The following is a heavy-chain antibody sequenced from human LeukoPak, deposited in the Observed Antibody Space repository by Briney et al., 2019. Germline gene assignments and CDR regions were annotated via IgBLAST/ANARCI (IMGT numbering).Heavy chain of an antibody. D-gene: IGHD2-2*01. V-gene: IGHV1-69*01. CDR2: IIPIFGTA. J-gene: IGHJ5*02. CDR3: ARGSRYCSSTSCYAGFTFDP. Sequence: SVKVSCKASGGTFSSYAISWVRQAPGQGLEWMGGIIPIFGTANYAQKFQGRVTITADESTSTAYMELSSLRSEDTAVYYCARGSRYCSSTSCYAGFTFDPWGRGTLVTVSS. CDR1: GGTFSSYA.